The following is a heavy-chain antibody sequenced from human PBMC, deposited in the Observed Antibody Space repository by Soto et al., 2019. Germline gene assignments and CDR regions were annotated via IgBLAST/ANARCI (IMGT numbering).Heavy chain of an antibody. J-gene: IGHJ4*01. V-gene: IGHV1-18*01. CDR1: GYTFNTYA. D-gene: IGHD2-21*01. Sequence: ASVKVSCKASGYTFNTYAITWVRQAPGQGLEWMGWVSGYNGNTNYAQTLQGRGTMTTDTSTSTAYLELRSLRSDDTAVYYCARTVEYDSIPYYYADFWGQGTLVTVSS. CDR3: ARTVEYDSIPYYYADF. CDR2: VSGYNGNT.